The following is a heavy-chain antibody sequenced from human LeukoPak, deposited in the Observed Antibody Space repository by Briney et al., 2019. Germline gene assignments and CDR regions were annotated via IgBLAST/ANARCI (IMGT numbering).Heavy chain of an antibody. J-gene: IGHJ4*02. V-gene: IGHV3-21*04. CDR2: ISSSSSYI. CDR3: AKLVHYYDSSGYFCDY. Sequence: PGGSLRLSCAASGFTFSSYSMNWVRQAPGKGLEWVSSISSSSSYIYYADSVKGRFTISRDNAKNSLYLQMNSLRAEDTAVYYCAKLVHYYDSSGYFCDYWGQGTLVTVSS. D-gene: IGHD3-22*01. CDR1: GFTFSSYS.